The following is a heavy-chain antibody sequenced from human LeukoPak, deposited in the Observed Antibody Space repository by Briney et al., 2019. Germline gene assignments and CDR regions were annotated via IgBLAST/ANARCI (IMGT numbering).Heavy chain of an antibody. J-gene: IGHJ4*02. Sequence: ASVKVSCKVSGYTLTELSMHWVRQAPGKGLEWMGGFDPEDGETIYAQKFQGRVTMTEDTSTDTAYMELSSLRSEDTAVYYCATRYYYDSSGYVVNDYWGQGTLVTVSS. CDR2: FDPEDGET. CDR1: GYTLTELS. D-gene: IGHD3-22*01. CDR3: ATRYYYDSSGYVVNDY. V-gene: IGHV1-24*01.